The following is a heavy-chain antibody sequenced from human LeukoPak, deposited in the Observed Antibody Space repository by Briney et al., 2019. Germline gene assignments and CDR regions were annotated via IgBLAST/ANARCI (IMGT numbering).Heavy chain of an antibody. CDR2: ISAGGNTI. D-gene: IGHD2-2*02. CDR3: ARAATCYRCVGWFDP. Sequence: GGSLRLSCAASGFTFTSYEMNWVRQAPGKGLEWVSYISAGGNTIYYADSVKGRFTISRDNAKNSLHLQMNSLRAEDTAVYYCARAATCYRCVGWFDPWGQGTLVTVSS. CDR1: GFTFTSYE. V-gene: IGHV3-48*03. J-gene: IGHJ5*02.